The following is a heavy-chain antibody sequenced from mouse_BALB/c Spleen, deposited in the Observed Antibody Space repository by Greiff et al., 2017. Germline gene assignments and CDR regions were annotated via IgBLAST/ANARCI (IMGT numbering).Heavy chain of an antibody. D-gene: IGHD2-4*01. Sequence: VQLQQSGAELVKPGASVKSSCTASGFNIKDTYMHWVKQRPEQGLEWIGRIDPANGNTKYDPKFQGKATITADTSSNTAYLQLSSLTSEDTAVYYCARELYYDYDDYAMDYWGQGTSVTVSS. V-gene: IGHV14-3*02. CDR1: GFNIKDTY. J-gene: IGHJ4*01. CDR2: IDPANGNT. CDR3: ARELYYDYDDYAMDY.